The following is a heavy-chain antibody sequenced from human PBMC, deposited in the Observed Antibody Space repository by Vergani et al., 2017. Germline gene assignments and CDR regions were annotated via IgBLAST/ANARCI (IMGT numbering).Heavy chain of an antibody. Sequence: EVQLVESGGGLVQPGGSLRLSCAASGFTFSTYAMHWVRQTTRKGLEWVSTIGTTGDTYYPGSVKGRFTISREDAKNSLYLQMNSLRAGDTAVYYCAREKFTGATTSPLDYWGQGTLVTVSS. V-gene: IGHV3-13*01. CDR2: IGTTGDT. D-gene: IGHD5-12*01. J-gene: IGHJ4*02. CDR3: AREKFTGATTSPLDY. CDR1: GFTFSTYA.